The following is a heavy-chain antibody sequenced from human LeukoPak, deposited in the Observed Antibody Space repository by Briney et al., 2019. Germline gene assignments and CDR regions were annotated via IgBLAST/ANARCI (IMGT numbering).Heavy chain of an antibody. CDR3: AKGGGYEAQYYYYYLDV. D-gene: IGHD5-12*01. Sequence: GGSLRLSCAASGFTFISYGMHWVRQAPGKGLEWVAFIRYDGSNKYYADSVKGRFTISRDNSKNTLYLQMKSLRAEDAAVYYCAKGGGYEAQYYYYYLDVWGKGATVTISS. CDR1: GFTFISYG. V-gene: IGHV3-30*02. J-gene: IGHJ6*03. CDR2: IRYDGSNK.